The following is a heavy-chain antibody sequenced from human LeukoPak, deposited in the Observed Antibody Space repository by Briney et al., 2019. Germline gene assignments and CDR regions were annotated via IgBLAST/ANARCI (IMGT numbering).Heavy chain of an antibody. D-gene: IGHD2-15*01. CDR3: ARHEDIVAVVAATD. V-gene: IGHV3-7*01. J-gene: IGHJ4*02. CDR2: IKQDGSER. Sequence: GGSLRLSCAASGFTFSSYRMSWVRQAPGKGLEWVANIKQDGSERYYLDSVKGRFTISRDNAKNLLYLQMNSLRAEDTAVYYCARHEDIVAVVAATDWGQGTLITVSS. CDR1: GFTFSSYR.